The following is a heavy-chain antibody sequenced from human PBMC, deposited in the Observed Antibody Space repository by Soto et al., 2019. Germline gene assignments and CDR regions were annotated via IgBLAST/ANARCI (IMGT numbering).Heavy chain of an antibody. Sequence: QVQLVQSGAEVKKPGASVKVSCKASGYTFTGYYMHWVRQAPGQGLEWMGWINPNSGGTNYAQKFQGWVTMTRDTSISTAYMELSRLRSDDTAVYYCARQGLYGGYARYWFDPWGQGTLVTVSS. V-gene: IGHV1-2*04. CDR2: INPNSGGT. CDR3: ARQGLYGGYARYWFDP. CDR1: GYTFTGYY. D-gene: IGHD4-17*01. J-gene: IGHJ5*02.